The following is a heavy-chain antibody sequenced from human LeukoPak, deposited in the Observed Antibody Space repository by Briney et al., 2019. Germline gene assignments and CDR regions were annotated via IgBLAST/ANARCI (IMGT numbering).Heavy chain of an antibody. J-gene: IGHJ6*03. CDR1: GYTFTNYA. V-gene: IGHV1-3*04. CDR3: ARGGSGSCYYYYYMDV. D-gene: IGHD1-26*01. Sequence: ASVKVSGKASGYTFTNYAMHWVRQAPGQRLEWMGWINTGNDNTKYSQKFQGRVTITTDESTSTAYMELSSLRSEDTAVYYCARGGSGSCYYYYYMDVWGKGTTVTVSS. CDR2: INTGNDNT.